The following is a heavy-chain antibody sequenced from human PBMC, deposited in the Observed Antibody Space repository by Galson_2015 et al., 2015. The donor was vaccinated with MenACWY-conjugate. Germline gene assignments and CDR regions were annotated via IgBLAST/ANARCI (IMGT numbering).Heavy chain of an antibody. J-gene: IGHJ4*02. CDR2: IYYSGST. Sequence: TLSLTCAVSGGSIRSGGYYWSWIRQHPGKGLEWIGFIYYSGSTYHNPSLKSRLTMSVDTSRNQFSMDLRSVTAADTAVYYCARKSGSGSYCEASFDYWGQGTLVTVSS. CDR3: ARKSGSGSYCEASFDY. D-gene: IGHD3-10*01. CDR1: GGSIRSGGYY. V-gene: IGHV4-31*11.